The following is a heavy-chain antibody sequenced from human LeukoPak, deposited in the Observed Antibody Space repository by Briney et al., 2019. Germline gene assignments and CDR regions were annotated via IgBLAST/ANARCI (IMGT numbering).Heavy chain of an antibody. D-gene: IGHD6-19*01. V-gene: IGHV3-66*01. Sequence: GGSLRLSCAASGFTVSSNYMSWVRQAPGKGLEWVSVIYSGGSTYYADSVKGRFTISRDNSKNTLYLQMNSLRAEDTAVYYCAKDVPGIAVAGKGFDYWGQGTLVTVSS. CDR1: GFTVSSNY. CDR2: IYSGGST. J-gene: IGHJ4*02. CDR3: AKDVPGIAVAGKGFDY.